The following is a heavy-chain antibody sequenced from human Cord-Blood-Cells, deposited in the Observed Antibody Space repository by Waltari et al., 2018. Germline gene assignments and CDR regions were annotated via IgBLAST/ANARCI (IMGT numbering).Heavy chain of an antibody. D-gene: IGHD7-27*01. Sequence: QVQLVQSGAEVKKPGASVKVSCKASGYTFTGYYMHWVRQAPGQGLEWMGWINPNSGGTNYAQKLQGRVTMTRDTSISTAYMELSRLRCDDTAVYYCARETGDQRNWYFDLWGRGTLLTVSS. CDR3: ARETGDQRNWYFDL. V-gene: IGHV1-2*02. J-gene: IGHJ2*01. CDR2: INPNSGGT. CDR1: GYTFTGYY.